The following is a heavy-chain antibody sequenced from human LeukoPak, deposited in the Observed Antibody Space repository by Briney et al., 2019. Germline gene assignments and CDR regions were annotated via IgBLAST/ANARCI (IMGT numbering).Heavy chain of an antibody. V-gene: IGHV3-23*01. CDR3: AKDSAYSSVWYYFDP. D-gene: IGHD6-13*01. Sequence: GGSLRLSCAVSGFTFNSYDMNWLRQAPGKGLEGVSGISGSGGSTYHADSVKGRFTIYRDNSKNTLYLQMNTLRAEDTAVYYCAKDSAYSSVWYYFDPWGQGILVTVSS. J-gene: IGHJ4*02. CDR2: ISGSGGST. CDR1: GFTFNSYD.